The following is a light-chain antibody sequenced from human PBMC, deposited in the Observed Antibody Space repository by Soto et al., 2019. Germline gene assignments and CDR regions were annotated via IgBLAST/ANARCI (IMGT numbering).Light chain of an antibody. J-gene: IGLJ1*01. CDR2: GNS. CDR3: QSYDSSLSGYV. CDR1: SSNIGAGYD. Sequence: QSVLTQPPSVSGAPGQRVTISCTGSSSNIGAGYDVHWYQQLPGTAPKLLIYGNSNRPSGVPDRFSGSKSGTSASLAITGLQAEDEAYCYCQSYDSSLSGYVFGTGTKLTVL. V-gene: IGLV1-40*01.